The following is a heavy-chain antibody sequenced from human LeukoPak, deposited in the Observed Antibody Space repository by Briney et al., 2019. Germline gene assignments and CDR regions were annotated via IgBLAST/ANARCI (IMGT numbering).Heavy chain of an antibody. V-gene: IGHV3-74*01. CDR2: INDDGSVT. CDR3: ARDMWGTFDY. CDR1: GFAIGPFL. D-gene: IGHD1-1*01. Sequence: GGSLRLSCAVSGFAIGPFLMHWVRQPPGKGPEWVSRINDDGSVTNYADSVKGRFTISRDNARNTLYLQISSLSVEDTAGYFCARDMWGTFDYWGQGALVTVSS. J-gene: IGHJ4*02.